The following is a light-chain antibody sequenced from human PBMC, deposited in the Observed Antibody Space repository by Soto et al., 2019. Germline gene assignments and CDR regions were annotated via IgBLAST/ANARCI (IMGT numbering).Light chain of an antibody. J-gene: IGLJ1*01. CDR2: EVS. Sequence: QSALTQPASVSGSPGQSITISCTGTSSDVGGYNYVSWYQQHPGKAPKRMIYEVSNRPSGVSNRFSGSKSGNTASLTISGLQAEDEADYYCSSYTSSSTQVFGTGTKLTVL. CDR1: SSDVGGYNY. CDR3: SSYTSSSTQV. V-gene: IGLV2-14*01.